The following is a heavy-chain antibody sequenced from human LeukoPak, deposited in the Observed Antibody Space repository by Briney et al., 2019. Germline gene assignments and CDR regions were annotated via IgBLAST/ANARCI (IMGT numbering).Heavy chain of an antibody. CDR3: ARDQYYDYVWGSYRYSNWFDP. Sequence: ASVKVSCKASGYTFTNYGISWVRQAPGQGLEWMGWISAYNGNTNYAQKLQGRVTMTTDTSTSTAYMELRSLRSDDTAVYYCARDQYYDYVWGSYRYSNWFDPWGQGTLVTVSS. D-gene: IGHD3-16*02. CDR1: GYTFTNYG. V-gene: IGHV1-18*01. J-gene: IGHJ5*02. CDR2: ISAYNGNT.